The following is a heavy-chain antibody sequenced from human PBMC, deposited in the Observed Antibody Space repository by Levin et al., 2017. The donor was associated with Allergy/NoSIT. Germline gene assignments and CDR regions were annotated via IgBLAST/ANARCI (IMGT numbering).Heavy chain of an antibody. CDR1: GGTFSSYA. Sequence: ASVKVSCKASGGTFSSYAISWVRQAPGQGLEWMGGIIPIFGTANYAQKFQGRVTITADKSTSTAYMELSSLRSEDTAVYYCARDPREGGTDAFDIWGQGTMVTVSS. J-gene: IGHJ3*02. CDR2: IIPIFGTA. V-gene: IGHV1-69*06. CDR3: ARDPREGGTDAFDI. D-gene: IGHD2-15*01.